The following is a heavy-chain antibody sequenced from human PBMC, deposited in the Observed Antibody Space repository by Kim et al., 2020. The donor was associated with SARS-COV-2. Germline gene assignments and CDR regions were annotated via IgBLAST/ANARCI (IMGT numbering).Heavy chain of an antibody. Sequence: SVKVSCKASGGTFSSYAISWVRQAPGQGLEWMGGIIPIFGTANYAQKFQGRVTITADESTSTAYMELSSLRSEDTAVYYCARAIYDYVWGSYRPFDYWGQGTLVTVSS. CDR3: ARAIYDYVWGSYRPFDY. CDR1: GGTFSSYA. D-gene: IGHD3-16*02. V-gene: IGHV1-69*13. CDR2: IIPIFGTA. J-gene: IGHJ4*02.